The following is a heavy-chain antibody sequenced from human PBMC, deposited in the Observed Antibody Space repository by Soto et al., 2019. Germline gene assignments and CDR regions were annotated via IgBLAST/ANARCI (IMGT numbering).Heavy chain of an antibody. D-gene: IGHD3-16*02. V-gene: IGHV3-23*01. CDR2: VSGSGGST. Sequence: GGSLRLSCAASGFTFDNYGMSWVRQAPGKGLEWVSTVSGSGGSTYYAASVKGRFTISREYSKNTLYLQMNSLRAEDTAVYFCARQRSYHRDLFAYWSQGTLVTVSS. CDR3: ARQRSYHRDLFAY. J-gene: IGHJ4*02. CDR1: GFTFDNYG.